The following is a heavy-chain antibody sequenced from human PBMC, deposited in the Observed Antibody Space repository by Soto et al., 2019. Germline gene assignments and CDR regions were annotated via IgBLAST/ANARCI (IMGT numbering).Heavy chain of an antibody. CDR3: ARGYTATFFDY. CDR1: GGSISSYY. D-gene: IGHD5-18*01. J-gene: IGHJ4*02. V-gene: IGHV4-34*01. Sequence: QVQLQESGPGLVKPSETLSLTCTVSGGSISSYYWSWIRQPPGKGLEWIGEINHSGSTNYNPSLKSRVTISVDTSKNQFSLKLSSVTAADTAVYYCARGYTATFFDYWGQGTLVTVSS. CDR2: INHSGST.